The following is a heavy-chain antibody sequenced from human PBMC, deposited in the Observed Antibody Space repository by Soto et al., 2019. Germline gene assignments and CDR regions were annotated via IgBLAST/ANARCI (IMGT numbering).Heavy chain of an antibody. V-gene: IGHV5-51*01. D-gene: IGHD5-18*01. J-gene: IGHJ6*02. CDR3: ARHGYSYGIRTHYYYGMDV. CDR2: IYPGDSDT. Sequence: PGESLKISCQGSGYSFTSYWIGWVRQMPGKGLEWMGIIYPGDSDTRYSPSFQGQVTISADKSISTAYLQWSSLKASDTAMYYCARHGYSYGIRTHYYYGMDVWGQGTTVTVSS. CDR1: GYSFTSYW.